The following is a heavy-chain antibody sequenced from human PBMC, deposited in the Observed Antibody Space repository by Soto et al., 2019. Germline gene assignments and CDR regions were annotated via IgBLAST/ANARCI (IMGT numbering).Heavy chain of an antibody. Sequence: QVQLQQWGAGLLKPSETLSLTCAVYGGSFSGYYWSWIRQPPGKGLEWIGEINHSGSTNYNPSLKSRVTISVDTSKNQVSLKLSSVTAADTAVYYCVRGGYSSGWYWLVYWGQGTLVTVSS. CDR1: GGSFSGYY. V-gene: IGHV4-34*01. CDR3: VRGGYSSGWYWLVY. D-gene: IGHD6-19*01. CDR2: INHSGST. J-gene: IGHJ4*02.